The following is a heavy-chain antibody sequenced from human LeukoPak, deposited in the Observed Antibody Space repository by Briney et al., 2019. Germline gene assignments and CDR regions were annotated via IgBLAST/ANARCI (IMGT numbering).Heavy chain of an antibody. J-gene: IGHJ4*02. D-gene: IGHD3-16*01. CDR2: FHNSGTS. CDR1: DDSISDYY. Sequence: LETLSLTCTVSDDSISDYYRGWIRQPPGKGLEWIGYFHNSGTSTYNPSLKSRVTISADTSKNQFSLKLNSLTTADTAVYYCTRGAGWLIDYWGQGILVTVSS. V-gene: IGHV4-59*01. CDR3: TRGAGWLIDY.